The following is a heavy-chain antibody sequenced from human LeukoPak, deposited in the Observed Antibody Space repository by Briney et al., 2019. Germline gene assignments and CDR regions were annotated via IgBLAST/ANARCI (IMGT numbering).Heavy chain of an antibody. V-gene: IGHV3-23*01. D-gene: IGHD2-8*02. CDR2: ISGSGGST. CDR1: GFTFSSYA. CDR3: AKGGNYRTGGVCYYYYMDV. J-gene: IGHJ6*03. Sequence: PGGSLRLSCAASGFTFSSYAMSWVRQAPGKGLEWVSAISGSGGSTYYADSVKGRFTISRDNSKNTLYLQMNSLRAEDTAVYYCAKGGNYRTGGVCYYYYMDVWGKGTTVTVSS.